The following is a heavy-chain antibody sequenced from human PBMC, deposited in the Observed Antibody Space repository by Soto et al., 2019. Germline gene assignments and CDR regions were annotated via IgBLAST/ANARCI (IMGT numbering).Heavy chain of an antibody. V-gene: IGHV3-20*04. CDR1: GFTFDDYR. Sequence: PRLSCGAPGFTFDDYRMSWARQAPGKGLEWVPGVNWNGGSTGYADSVKGRFTISRDNAKNSLYLQMHSLRAEDTAFYYCVRGESENFDYWGQGTLVTVSS. CDR3: VRGESENFDY. J-gene: IGHJ4*02. CDR2: VNWNGGST. D-gene: IGHD1-26*01.